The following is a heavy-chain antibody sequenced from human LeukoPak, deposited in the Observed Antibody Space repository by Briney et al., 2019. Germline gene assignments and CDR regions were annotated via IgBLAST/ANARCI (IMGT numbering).Heavy chain of an antibody. D-gene: IGHD3-10*01. CDR1: GFTFSSYS. V-gene: IGHV3-48*01. CDR2: ISSSSSTI. J-gene: IGHJ4*02. Sequence: GGSLRLSCAASGFTFSSYSMNWVRQAPGKGPEWVSYISSSSSTIYYADSVKGRFTISRDNAKNSLCLQMNSLRAEDTAVYYCARDRDLRYWGQGTPVTVSS. CDR3: ARDRDLRY.